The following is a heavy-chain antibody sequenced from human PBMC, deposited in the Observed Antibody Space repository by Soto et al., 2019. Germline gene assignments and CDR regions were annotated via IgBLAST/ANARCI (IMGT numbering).Heavy chain of an antibody. D-gene: IGHD2-15*01. CDR3: ARDRHGGKEVAY. Sequence: QVQLVQSGAEVKKPGSSVKVSCQASGGTFSSYTISWVRQAPGQGLEWMGRIIPILGIANYAKKFQGRVTITADKSTSTAYMELSSLRAEHTAVYYCARDRHGGKEVAYWGQGTLVTVSS. CDR2: IIPILGIA. V-gene: IGHV1-69*08. CDR1: GGTFSSYT. J-gene: IGHJ4*02.